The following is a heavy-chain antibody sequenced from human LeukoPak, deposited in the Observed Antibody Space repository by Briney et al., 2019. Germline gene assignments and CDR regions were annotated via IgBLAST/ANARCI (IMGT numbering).Heavy chain of an antibody. CDR3: ARGGDYYGSGSYQNWFDP. D-gene: IGHD3-10*01. CDR2: INHSGST. J-gene: IGHJ5*02. V-gene: IGHV4-39*01. CDR1: GGSISSSSYY. Sequence: SETLSLTCTVSGGSISSSSYYWGWIRQPPGKGLEWIGEINHSGSTNYNPSLKSRVTISVDTSKNQFSLKLSSVTAADTAVYYCARGGDYYGSGSYQNWFDPWGQGTLVTVSS.